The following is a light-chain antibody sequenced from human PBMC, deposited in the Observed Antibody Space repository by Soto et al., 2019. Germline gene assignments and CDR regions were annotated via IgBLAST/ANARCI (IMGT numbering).Light chain of an antibody. V-gene: IGKV3-11*01. Sequence: EIVLTQSPATLSLSPGERATLSCRASQSVGSYLAWVQQRPGQAPRLLIYDASSRATGIPARFSGSGSGTDFTLTISSLEPEDFAVYYCQQYGSSPATFGQGTRLEIK. J-gene: IGKJ5*01. CDR1: QSVGSY. CDR2: DAS. CDR3: QQYGSSPAT.